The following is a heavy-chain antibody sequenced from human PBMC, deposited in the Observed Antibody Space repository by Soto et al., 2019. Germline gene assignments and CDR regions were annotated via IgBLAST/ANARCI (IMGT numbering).Heavy chain of an antibody. D-gene: IGHD6-13*01. J-gene: IGHJ4*02. CDR3: ARDALALFDS. V-gene: IGHV4-61*01. Sequence: SEALSLTCSVSDGSVNSGNYYWTWIRQPPGKGLEWIGYIHSSGSTLYSPSLKSRVIISVDTSMNQFSLKVNSLTAADTAVYYCARDALALFDSWGQGTLVTVSS. CDR2: IHSSGST. CDR1: DGSVNSGNYY.